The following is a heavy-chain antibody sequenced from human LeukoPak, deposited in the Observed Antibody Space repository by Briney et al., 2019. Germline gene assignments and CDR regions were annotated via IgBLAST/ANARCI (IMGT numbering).Heavy chain of an antibody. Sequence: PGRSLRLSCAASGFTFSSYGMHWVRQAPGKGLEWVAVISYDGSNKYYADSVKGRFTISRDNSKNTLYLQMNSLRAEDTAVYYCTTEYNFNYYDSSGYYYWGQGTLVTVSS. CDR2: ISYDGSNK. V-gene: IGHV3-30*03. D-gene: IGHD3-22*01. CDR3: TTEYNFNYYDSSGYYY. J-gene: IGHJ4*02. CDR1: GFTFSSYG.